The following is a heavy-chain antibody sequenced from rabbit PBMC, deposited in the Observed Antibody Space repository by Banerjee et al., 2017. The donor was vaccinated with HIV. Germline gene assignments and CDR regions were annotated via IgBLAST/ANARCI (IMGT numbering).Heavy chain of an antibody. Sequence: QSLEESGGDLVKPGASLTLTCTASGFSFSGNYMCWVRQAPGKGLEWIGCIGNGGNTYYTSWAKGRFTISKTSTTVDLKMTSLTAADTATYFCARGPRVANYVGYGYDLWGPGTLVTVS. J-gene: IGHJ4*01. V-gene: IGHV1S40*01. CDR3: ARGPRVANYVGYGYDL. D-gene: IGHD6-1*01. CDR1: GFSFSGNY. CDR2: IGNGGNT.